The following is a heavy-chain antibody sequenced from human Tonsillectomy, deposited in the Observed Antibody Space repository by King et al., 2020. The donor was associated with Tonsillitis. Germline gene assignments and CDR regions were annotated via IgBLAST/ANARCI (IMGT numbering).Heavy chain of an antibody. J-gene: IGHJ4*02. V-gene: IGHV4-39*01. D-gene: IGHD6-13*01. CDR3: ARPYSSSWYSFDY. CDR1: GGSISSSSYY. Sequence: QLQESGPGLVKPSETLSLTCTVSGGSISSSSYYWGWIRQPPGKGLEWIGSMYYSGCTYYNPSLKSRVTISADTSKNQFSLKLSSVTAADTAVYYCARPYSSSWYSFDYWGQGTLVTVSS. CDR2: MYYSGCT.